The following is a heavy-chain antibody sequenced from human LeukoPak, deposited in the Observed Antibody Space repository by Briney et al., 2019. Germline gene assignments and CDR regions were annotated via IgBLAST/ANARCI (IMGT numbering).Heavy chain of an antibody. CDR2: INPNSGGT. CDR3: ARLASSYCSSTSCYPYYYYYYMDV. CDR1: GYTFTGYY. V-gene: IGHV1-2*02. J-gene: IGHJ6*03. Sequence: ASVKVSCKASGYTFTGYYIHWVRQAPGQGLEWMGWINPNSGGTNYAQKFQGRVTMTRDTSIRTAYMELSRLRSEDTAVYYCARLASSYCSSTSCYPYYYYYYMDVWGKGTTVTVSS. D-gene: IGHD2-2*01.